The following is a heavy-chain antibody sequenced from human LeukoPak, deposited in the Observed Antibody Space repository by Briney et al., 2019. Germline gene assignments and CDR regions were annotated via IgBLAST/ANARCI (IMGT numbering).Heavy chain of an antibody. D-gene: IGHD4-17*01. CDR3: ARDNYGDYYFTY. CDR2: INPSGGTT. Sequence: ASVKVSCKASGYTFTSYYMHWVRQAPGQGLEWMGIINPSGGTTRYAQKFQGRVTLTRDTSTSTVYMELSSLTSEDTAVYYCARDNYGDYYFTYWGQGTLVTVSS. CDR1: GYTFTSYY. V-gene: IGHV1-46*01. J-gene: IGHJ4*02.